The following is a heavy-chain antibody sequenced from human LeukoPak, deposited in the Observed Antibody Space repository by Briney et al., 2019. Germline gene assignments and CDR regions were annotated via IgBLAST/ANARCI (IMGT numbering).Heavy chain of an antibody. D-gene: IGHD2-2*01. CDR1: GGSFSGYY. CDR3: ARGGLTTHLGAPAATNWFDP. J-gene: IGHJ5*02. V-gene: IGHV4-34*01. CDR2: INHSGST. Sequence: PSETLSLTCAVYGGSFSGYYWSWIRQPPGKGLEWIGEINHSGSTNYNPSLKSRVTISVDTSKNQFSLKLSSVTAADTAVYYCARGGLTTHLGAPAATNWFDPWGQGTLVTVSS.